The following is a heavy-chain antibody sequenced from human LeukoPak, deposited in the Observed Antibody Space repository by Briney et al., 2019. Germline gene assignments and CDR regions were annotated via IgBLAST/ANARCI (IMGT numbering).Heavy chain of an antibody. CDR2: IWYEGQTK. D-gene: IGHD6-19*01. Sequence: GGSLRLACEASGFIFGNYGMHWVRQAPGKGLEWLALIWYEGQTKFYGDSVRGRFPISSDNSGKTLFLHTTSLRVEDTAVYYCAREWGRIAVAGGPGYWGQGALVTVSS. CDR3: AREWGRIAVAGGPGY. CDR1: GFIFGNYG. J-gene: IGHJ4*02. V-gene: IGHV3-33*01.